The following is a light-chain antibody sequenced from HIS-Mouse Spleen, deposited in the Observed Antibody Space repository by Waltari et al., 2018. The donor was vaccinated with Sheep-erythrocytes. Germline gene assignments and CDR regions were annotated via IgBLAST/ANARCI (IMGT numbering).Light chain of an antibody. CDR1: QSISSW. CDR3: QQYNSYPIT. CDR2: KAS. V-gene: IGKV1-5*03. Sequence: TITCRASQSISSWLAWYQQKPGKAPKLLIYKASSLESGVPSRFSGSGSGTEFTLTISSLQPDDFATYYCQQYNSYPITFGGGTKVEIK. J-gene: IGKJ4*01.